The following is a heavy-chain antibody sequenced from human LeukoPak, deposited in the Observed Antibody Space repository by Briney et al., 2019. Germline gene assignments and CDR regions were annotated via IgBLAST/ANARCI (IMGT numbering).Heavy chain of an antibody. D-gene: IGHD4-23*01. Sequence: PSETLSLTCTVSGGSISSGGYYWSWIRQHPGKGLEWIGYIYYSGSTYYNPSLKSRVTISVDTSKNQFSLKLSSVTAADTAVYYCARVWMDYGGNPDAFDIWGQGTMVTVSS. CDR3: ARVWMDYGGNPDAFDI. V-gene: IGHV4-31*03. CDR2: IYYSGST. J-gene: IGHJ3*02. CDR1: GGSISSGGYY.